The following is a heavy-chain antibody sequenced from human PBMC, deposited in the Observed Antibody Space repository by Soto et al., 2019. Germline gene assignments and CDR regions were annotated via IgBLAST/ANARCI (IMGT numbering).Heavy chain of an antibody. V-gene: IGHV3-23*01. CDR2: ISGSGGST. CDR3: PYSSTPFDY. CDR1: GFTFSSYA. J-gene: IGHJ4*02. D-gene: IGHD6-13*01. Sequence: EVQLLESGGGLVQPGGSLRLSCAASGFTFSSYAMSWVRQAPGKGLEWVSAISGSGGSTYYADSVKGRFTISRDNSKNTLFLQMNSLRAGDTAVYYCPYSSTPFDYWAQGPLVTVSS.